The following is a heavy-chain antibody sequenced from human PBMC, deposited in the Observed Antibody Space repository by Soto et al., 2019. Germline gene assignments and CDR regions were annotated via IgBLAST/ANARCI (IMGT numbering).Heavy chain of an antibody. Sequence: QVRLQESGPGLVKPSETLSLTCTVSGGSISSYYWSWIRHPPGRGLEWIGYMYNTGSTIYNPSLKSRVTISVDTSKNQFSLKLNSVTAADTAVYYCARDLWGYCGADCYPLDVWGQGTTVTVSS. CDR2: MYNTGST. CDR1: GGSISSYY. J-gene: IGHJ6*02. V-gene: IGHV4-59*01. CDR3: ARDLWGYCGADCYPLDV. D-gene: IGHD2-21*02.